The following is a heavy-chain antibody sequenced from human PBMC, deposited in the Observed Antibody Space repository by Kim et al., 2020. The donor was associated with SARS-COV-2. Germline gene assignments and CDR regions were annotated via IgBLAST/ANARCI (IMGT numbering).Heavy chain of an antibody. CDR3: ARDSRKCSSTSCYAVWAFDY. Sequence: RFTISRDNSKNTLYLQMNSLRAEDTAVYYCARDSRKCSSTSCYAVWAFDYWGQGSLVTVSS. J-gene: IGHJ4*02. V-gene: IGHV3-66*01. D-gene: IGHD2-2*01.